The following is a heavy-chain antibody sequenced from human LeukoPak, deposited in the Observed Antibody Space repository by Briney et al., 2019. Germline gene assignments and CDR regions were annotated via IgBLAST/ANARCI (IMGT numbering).Heavy chain of an antibody. CDR3: ARFGYVAAVDL. D-gene: IGHD2-15*01. CDR1: GFTFRNYW. J-gene: IGHJ4*02. Sequence: PGGSLRLSCAASGFTFRNYWMGWVRQAPGKGLEWVANTKPDGSAEYYADSVRGRFTTSRDNANNFLYLQMNSLRAEDTAVYYCARFGYVAAVDLWGQGTLVTVSS. CDR2: TKPDGSAE. V-gene: IGHV3-7*01.